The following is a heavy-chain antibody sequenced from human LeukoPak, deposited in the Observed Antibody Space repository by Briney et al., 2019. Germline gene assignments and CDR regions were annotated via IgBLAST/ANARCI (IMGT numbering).Heavy chain of an antibody. Sequence: SETLSLTCTVSGYSISSGYYWGWIRQPPGKGLEWIGYIYYSGSTNYNPSLKSRVTISVDTSKNQFSLKLSSVTAADTAVYYCARDYGDYGAFDIWGQGTMVTVSS. D-gene: IGHD4-17*01. CDR1: GYSISSGYY. CDR3: ARDYGDYGAFDI. CDR2: IYYSGST. J-gene: IGHJ3*02. V-gene: IGHV4-61*01.